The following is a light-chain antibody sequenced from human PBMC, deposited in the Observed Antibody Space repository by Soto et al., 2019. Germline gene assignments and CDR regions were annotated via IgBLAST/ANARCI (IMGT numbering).Light chain of an antibody. CDR3: AAWEASLNGWV. CDR1: SSNIGSHT. J-gene: IGLJ3*02. V-gene: IGLV1-44*01. Sequence: SVLTQPPSASGTPGQRVIISCSGSSSNIGSHTVSWFQHLPGTAPKLLIYSNDQRPSGVPDRFSGSKSGTSASLAISGLQSEDEADYYCAAWEASLNGWVFGGGTKLTVL. CDR2: SND.